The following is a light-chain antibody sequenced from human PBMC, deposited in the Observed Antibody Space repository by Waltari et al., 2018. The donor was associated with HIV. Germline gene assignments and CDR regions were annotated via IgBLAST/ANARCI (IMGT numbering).Light chain of an antibody. CDR2: HAS. J-gene: IGKJ1*01. Sequence: EIVMTQSPATLSVSPGERATLSCRVSQTVSNKLAWFQQRPGQAPRLLIYHASTRATAIPPRFSGSGSGTEFNLTISNLQSEDFAVYYCQQYDNWPPWTFGRGTKVEAK. V-gene: IGKV3-15*01. CDR3: QQYDNWPPWT. CDR1: QTVSNK.